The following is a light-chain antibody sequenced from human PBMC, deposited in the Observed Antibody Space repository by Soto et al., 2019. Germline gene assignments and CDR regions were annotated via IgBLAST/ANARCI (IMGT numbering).Light chain of an antibody. CDR2: AAS. Sequence: DIQLTQSPSFLSASVGDRVTITCRASQDISNYLVWYQQKPGKAPKPLIYAASTLQSGVPSRFSGSGSGTEFTLTISSLQPEDFATYYCLQLNSYPLTFGPGTNVDIK. V-gene: IGKV1-9*01. CDR1: QDISNY. CDR3: LQLNSYPLT. J-gene: IGKJ3*01.